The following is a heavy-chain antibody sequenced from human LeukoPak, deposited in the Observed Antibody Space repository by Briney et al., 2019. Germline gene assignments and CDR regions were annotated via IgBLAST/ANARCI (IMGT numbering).Heavy chain of an antibody. D-gene: IGHD2-2*01. Sequence: SQTLSLTCTVSGGSISSGGYYWTWIRQPPGKGLEWIGHIYYSGSTNYDPSLKSRVTISVDTSKNQFSLKLSSVTAADTAVYYCARVPRYCSSTRCYGGRAFDIWGQGTMVTVSS. V-gene: IGHV4-61*08. CDR3: ARVPRYCSSTRCYGGRAFDI. CDR1: GGSISSGGYY. CDR2: IYYSGST. J-gene: IGHJ3*02.